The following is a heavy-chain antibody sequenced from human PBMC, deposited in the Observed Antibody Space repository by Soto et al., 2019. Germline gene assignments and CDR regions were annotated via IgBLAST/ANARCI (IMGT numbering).Heavy chain of an antibody. CDR3: DRESYYGSESYRGMDV. CDR2: IFSSGNT. Sequence: SETLSLTCTVSGASISPYYWTWIRQPPGKGLEWIGYIFSSGNTNYNPSLKSRVTISVDTSKYQFSLKLSSVTAADTAVYYCDRESYYGSESYRGMDVWGQGTTVTVSS. CDR1: GASISPYY. D-gene: IGHD3-10*01. V-gene: IGHV4-59*01. J-gene: IGHJ6*02.